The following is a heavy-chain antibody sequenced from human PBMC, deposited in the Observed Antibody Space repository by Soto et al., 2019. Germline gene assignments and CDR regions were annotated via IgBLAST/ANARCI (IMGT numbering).Heavy chain of an antibody. V-gene: IGHV2-5*02. CDR1: GFSLSTSGVG. Sequence: QITLKESGPPLVKPTQTLTLTCTFSGFSLSTSGVGVGWIRQPPGKALEWLALIYWDDDKRYSPSLKSRLTITKDTSKNQVVLTMTNMDPVDTATYYCAHINSSGYPSRYYYGMDVWGQGTTVTVSS. CDR3: AHINSSGYPSRYYYGMDV. D-gene: IGHD3-22*01. J-gene: IGHJ6*02. CDR2: IYWDDDK.